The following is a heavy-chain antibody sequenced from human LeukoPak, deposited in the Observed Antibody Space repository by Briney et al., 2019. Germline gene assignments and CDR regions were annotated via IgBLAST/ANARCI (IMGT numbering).Heavy chain of an antibody. Sequence: SVKVSCKPSGGTFSSYTISWVRQAPGQGLEWMGRIIPILGIANYAQKFQGRVTITADKSTSTAYMELSSLRSEDTAVYYCARGDYGSGSYYNGAAYWGQGTLVTVSS. CDR1: GGTFSSYT. V-gene: IGHV1-69*02. D-gene: IGHD3-10*01. CDR3: ARGDYGSGSYYNGAAY. J-gene: IGHJ4*02. CDR2: IIPILGIA.